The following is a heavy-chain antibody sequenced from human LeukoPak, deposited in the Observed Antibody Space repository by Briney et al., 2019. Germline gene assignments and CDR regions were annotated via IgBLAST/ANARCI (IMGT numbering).Heavy chain of an antibody. CDR3: ARTGPGWFDP. V-gene: IGHV4-61*05. CDR1: GGSIGNNRYY. D-gene: IGHD3-9*01. J-gene: IGHJ5*02. CDR2: IYYSGST. Sequence: SETLSLTCTVSGGSIGNNRYYWGWIRQPPGKGLEWIGYIYYSGSTNYNPSLKSRVTISEDTSKNQFSLKLSSVTAADTAVYYCARTGPGWFDPWGKGTLVTVSS.